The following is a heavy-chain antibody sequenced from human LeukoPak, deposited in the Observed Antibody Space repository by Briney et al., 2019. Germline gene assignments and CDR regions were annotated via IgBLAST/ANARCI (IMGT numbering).Heavy chain of an antibody. CDR3: ARDEGSGSFTSARFDP. V-gene: IGHV3-21*01. J-gene: IGHJ5*02. Sequence: GGSLRLSCAASGFTFSSYSMNWVRQAPGKGLEWVSSISSSSSYIYYADSVKGRFTISRDNAKNSLYLQMNSLRAEDTAVYYCARDEGSGSFTSARFDPWGQGTLVTVSS. CDR1: GFTFSSYS. D-gene: IGHD1-26*01. CDR2: ISSSSSYI.